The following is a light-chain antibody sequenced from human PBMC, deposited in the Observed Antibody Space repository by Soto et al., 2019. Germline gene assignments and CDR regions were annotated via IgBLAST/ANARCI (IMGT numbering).Light chain of an antibody. J-gene: IGLJ2*01. V-gene: IGLV1-47*02. CDR3: AAWDDSLSGGVV. CDR2: SNN. Sequence: QPVLTQPPSASGTPGQRVTISCSGSSSNIGSNYVYWYQQLPGTAPKLLIYSNNQRPSGVPDRFSGSKSGTSASLAISGLRSEDEADYYCAAWDDSLSGGVVFGGGTKLTVL. CDR1: SSNIGSNY.